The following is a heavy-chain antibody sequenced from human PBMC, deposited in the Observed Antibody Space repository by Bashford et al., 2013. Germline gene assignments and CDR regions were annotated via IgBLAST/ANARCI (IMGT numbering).Heavy chain of an antibody. V-gene: IGHV3-30*01. Sequence: VRQAPGKGLEWVAVIAFDGSNTFYAESVRGRFIISRDNSKSTLYLQVNSLRDEDTAVYYCAKDARIGTLDYYYSLDVWGQGTTVTVSS. D-gene: IGHD1-1*01. CDR2: IAFDGSNT. J-gene: IGHJ6*02. CDR3: AKDARIGTLDYYYSLDV.